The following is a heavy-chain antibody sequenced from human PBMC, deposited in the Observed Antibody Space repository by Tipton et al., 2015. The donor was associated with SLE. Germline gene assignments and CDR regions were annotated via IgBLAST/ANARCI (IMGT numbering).Heavy chain of an antibody. D-gene: IGHD1-26*01. V-gene: IGHV4-59*01. Sequence: LRLTCTVSGGSISGYYWSWIRQPPGKGLEWIGYTFDSGTNYNPSLKSRVTISVDTSKNQFSLKLSSVTAADTAVYYCARDLPRNSGSPYYYYYMDVWGKGTTVTVSS. CDR1: GGSISGYY. CDR3: ARDLPRNSGSPYYYYYMDV. CDR2: TFDSGT. J-gene: IGHJ6*03.